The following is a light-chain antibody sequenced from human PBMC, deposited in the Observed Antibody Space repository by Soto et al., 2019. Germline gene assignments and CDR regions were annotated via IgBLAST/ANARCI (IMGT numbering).Light chain of an antibody. J-gene: IGKJ1*01. CDR3: QHYNSYSEA. Sequence: DIQMTQSPSTLSASVGDIVTINFRASQSISSWLAWYQQKPGKAPKLLIYKASSLESGVPSRFSGSGSGTEFTLTISSLQPDDFATYYCQHYNSYSEAFGQGTKVDIK. CDR1: QSISSW. CDR2: KAS. V-gene: IGKV1-5*03.